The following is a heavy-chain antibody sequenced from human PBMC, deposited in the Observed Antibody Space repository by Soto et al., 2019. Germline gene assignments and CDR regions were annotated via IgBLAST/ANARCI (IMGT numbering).Heavy chain of an antibody. V-gene: IGHV1-69*13. CDR3: ARASGYCSGGRCYFSGNAFDI. D-gene: IGHD2-15*01. CDR1: GGTFSSYA. J-gene: IGHJ3*02. Sequence: SVKVSCKASGGTFSSYAISWVRQAPGQGLEWMGGIIPIFGTANYAQKFQGRVTITADESTSTAYMELSSLRSEDTAVYYCARASGYCSGGRCYFSGNAFDIWGQGTMVTVSS. CDR2: IIPIFGTA.